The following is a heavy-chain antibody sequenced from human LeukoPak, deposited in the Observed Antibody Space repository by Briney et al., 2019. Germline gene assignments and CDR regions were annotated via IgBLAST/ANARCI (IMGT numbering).Heavy chain of an antibody. Sequence: SETLSLTCTVSGGSISSYYWSWIRQPPGKGLEWIGYIYYSGYTNYNPSLKSRVTISVDTSKNQFSLKLSSVTAADAAVYYCARLNGYGGWFDPWGQGTLVTVSS. J-gene: IGHJ5*02. CDR1: GGSISSYY. D-gene: IGHD4-23*01. CDR2: IYYSGYT. CDR3: ARLNGYGGWFDP. V-gene: IGHV4-59*01.